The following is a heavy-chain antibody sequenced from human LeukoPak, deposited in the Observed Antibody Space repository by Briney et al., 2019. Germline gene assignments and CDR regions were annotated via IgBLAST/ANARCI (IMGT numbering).Heavy chain of an antibody. CDR3: ASTIVVVPAAPWDAFDI. D-gene: IGHD2-2*01. Sequence: SETLSLTCTVSGGSISSYYWSWIRQPAGKGLEWIGRIYTSGSTNYNPSLKSRVTMSVGTSKNQFSLKLSSVTAADTAVYYCASTIVVVPAAPWDAFDIWGQGTMVTVSS. V-gene: IGHV4-4*07. J-gene: IGHJ3*02. CDR1: GGSISSYY. CDR2: IYTSGST.